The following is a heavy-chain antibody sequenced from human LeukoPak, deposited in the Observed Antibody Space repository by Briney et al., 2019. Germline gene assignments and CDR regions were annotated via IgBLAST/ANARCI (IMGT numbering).Heavy chain of an antibody. V-gene: IGHV1-24*01. CDR2: VDPEDGET. D-gene: IGHD2-8*01. CDR1: GYTLTELS. Sequence: ASVKVSCKVSGYTLTELSMHWVRQAPGKGLEWMGRVDPEDGETIYAEKFQGRVTITADTSTDTAYMELSSLRSEDTAVYYCATANRILYQNNDYWGQGTLVTVSS. CDR3: ATANRILYQNNDY. J-gene: IGHJ4*02.